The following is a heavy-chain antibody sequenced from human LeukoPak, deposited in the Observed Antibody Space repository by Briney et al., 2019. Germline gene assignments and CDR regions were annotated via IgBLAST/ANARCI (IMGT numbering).Heavy chain of an antibody. J-gene: IGHJ4*02. CDR3: TRAPHPRCSSSGCYLDY. CDR1: GFTFGDYA. V-gene: IGHV3-49*04. CDR2: IQAKAYGGAT. D-gene: IGHD2-2*01. Sequence: QPGGSLRLSCSTSGFTFGDYAMSWVRQAPGKGLEWVGFIQAKAYGGATKYAASVNGRFSISRDDSQSIANLQMNGLKTEDTAVYYCTRAPHPRCSSSGCYLDYWGQGTLVTVS.